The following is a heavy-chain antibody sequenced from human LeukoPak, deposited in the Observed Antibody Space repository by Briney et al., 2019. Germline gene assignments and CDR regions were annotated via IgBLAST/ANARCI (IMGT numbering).Heavy chain of an antibody. V-gene: IGHV3-48*03. D-gene: IGHD2-15*01. J-gene: IGHJ4*02. CDR2: ISSSGSSI. CDR3: AGVAATSDRTFDY. CDR1: GLTFSSYE. Sequence: GESLKISCAASGLTFSSYEMNWVRQAPGKGLEWVSYISSSGSSIYYADSVKGRFTISRDNAKNSLYLQMNSLRAEDTAVYYCAGVAATSDRTFDYWGQGTLVTVSS.